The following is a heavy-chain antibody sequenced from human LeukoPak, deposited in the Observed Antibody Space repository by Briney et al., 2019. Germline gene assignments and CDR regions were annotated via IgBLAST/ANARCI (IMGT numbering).Heavy chain of an antibody. CDR3: AKGYNWNFAYYFDY. CDR1: GFTFDDYA. V-gene: IGHV3-9*03. CDR2: ISWNSGSI. J-gene: IGHJ4*02. D-gene: IGHD1-7*01. Sequence: GGSLRLSCAASGFTFDDYAMHWVRQAPGKGLEWVSGISWNSGSIGYADSVKGRFIISRDNAKNSLYLQMNSLRAEDMALYYCAKGYNWNFAYYFDYWGQGTLVTVSS.